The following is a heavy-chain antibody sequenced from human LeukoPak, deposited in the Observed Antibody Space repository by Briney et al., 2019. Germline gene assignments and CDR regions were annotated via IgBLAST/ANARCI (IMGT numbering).Heavy chain of an antibody. D-gene: IGHD3-16*02. CDR3: ARGTYDYVWGSYRLSVPYYFDY. CDR2: INPNSGGT. J-gene: IGHJ4*02. Sequence: ASVKVSCKASGYTFTGYYMHWVRQAPGQGLEWMGWINPNSGGTNYAQKFQGRVTMTRDTSISTAYMELSRLRSDDTAVYYCARGTYDYVWGSYRLSVPYYFDYWGQGTLVTVSS. CDR1: GYTFTGYY. V-gene: IGHV1-2*02.